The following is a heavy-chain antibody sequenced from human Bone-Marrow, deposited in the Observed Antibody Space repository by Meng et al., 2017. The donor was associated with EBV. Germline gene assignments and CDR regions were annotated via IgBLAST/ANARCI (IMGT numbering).Heavy chain of an antibody. CDR3: ASESGRGYTPDY. D-gene: IGHD3-10*01. J-gene: IGHJ4*02. Sequence: QWQFVLARAEVKKPGSSVKVSCKTSGCACSSDAISWVRQATGQGLEWMGGLIPMLGAPNYAQKFQDRVTIIADKSTSIHYMELSSLRSDDTAVYYRASESGRGYTPDYWGRGTLVTVSS. CDR1: GCACSSDA. CDR2: LIPMLGAP. V-gene: IGHV1-69*06.